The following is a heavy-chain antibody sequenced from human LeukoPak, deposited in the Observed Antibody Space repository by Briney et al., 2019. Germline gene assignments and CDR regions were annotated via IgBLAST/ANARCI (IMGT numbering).Heavy chain of an antibody. V-gene: IGHV1-18*04. CDR2: ISAYNGNT. D-gene: IGHD2-2*01. J-gene: IGHJ4*02. CDR3: ARDYRISRYCSSTSCYAGGY. CDR1: GYTFTSYG. Sequence: ASVKVSCKASGYTFTSYGISWVRQAPGQGLEWMGWISAYNGNTNYAQKLQGRVTMTTDTSTGTAYMELRSLRSDDTAVYYCARDYRISRYCSSTSCYAGGYWGQGTLVTVSS.